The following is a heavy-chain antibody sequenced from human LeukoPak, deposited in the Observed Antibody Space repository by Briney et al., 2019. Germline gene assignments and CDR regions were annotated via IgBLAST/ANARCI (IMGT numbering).Heavy chain of an antibody. Sequence: PSETLSLTCTVSGGSISSYHSSWIRQPPGKGLEWIAYIYYSGSTNYNPSLKSRVSISIDTSKNQFSLKLSSVTAADTAVYYCAGGRLSLAFDSWGQGNPGTVSS. CDR2: IYYSGST. J-gene: IGHJ4*02. CDR3: AGGRLSLAFDS. CDR1: GGSISSYH. V-gene: IGHV4-59*01. D-gene: IGHD3-16*02.